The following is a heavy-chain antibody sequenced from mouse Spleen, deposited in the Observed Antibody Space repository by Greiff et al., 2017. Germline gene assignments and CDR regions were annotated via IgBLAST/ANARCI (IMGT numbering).Heavy chain of an antibody. CDR2: ISYDGSN. D-gene: IGHD2-4*01. CDR1: GYSITSGYY. V-gene: IGHV3-6*01. J-gene: IGHJ4*01. Sequence: EVQLQESGPGLVKPSQSLSLTCSVTGYSITSGYYWNWIRQFPGNKLEWMGYISYDGSNNYNPSLKNRISITRDTSKNQFFLKLNSVTTEDTATYYCARIDYGYAMDYWGQGTSVTVSS. CDR3: ARIDYGYAMDY.